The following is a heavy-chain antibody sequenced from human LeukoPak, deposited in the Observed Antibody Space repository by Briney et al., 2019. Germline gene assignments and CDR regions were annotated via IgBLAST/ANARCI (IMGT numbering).Heavy chain of an antibody. D-gene: IGHD7-27*01. CDR1: GYTFTSYD. CDR3: ARPQRSPNWGLLEGAFCY. Sequence: ASVKVSCKASGYTFTSYDINWVRQATGQGLEWMGWINPNSGGTNYAQKFQGRVTMTRDTSISTAYMELSRLRSDDTAVYYCARPQRSPNWGLLEGAFCYWGQGTLVTVSS. CDR2: INPNSGGT. V-gene: IGHV1-2*02. J-gene: IGHJ4*02.